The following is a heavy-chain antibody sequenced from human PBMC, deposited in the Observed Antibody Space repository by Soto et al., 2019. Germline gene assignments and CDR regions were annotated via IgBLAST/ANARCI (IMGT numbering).Heavy chain of an antibody. J-gene: IGHJ4*02. V-gene: IGHV4-39*01. CDR3: ARQGRSGDILTGYYIEGGDY. CDR2: IYYSGST. CDR1: GGAISSSSYY. D-gene: IGHD3-9*01. Sequence: TSYTLSLSCTVAGGAISSSSYYWGWIRQPPGKGLEWIGSIYYSGSTYYNPSLKSRVTISVDTSKNQFSLKLSSVTAADTAVYYCARQGRSGDILTGYYIEGGDYWGQGTLVTVSS.